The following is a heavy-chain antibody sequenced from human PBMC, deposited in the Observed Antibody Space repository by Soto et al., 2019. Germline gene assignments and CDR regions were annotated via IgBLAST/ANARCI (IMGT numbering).Heavy chain of an antibody. CDR1: GYSFTSYW. J-gene: IGHJ5*02. Sequence: PGESLKISCKGSGYSFTSYWIGWVRQMPGKGLEWMGIIYPGDSDTRYSPSFQGQVTISADKSISTAYLQWSSLKASDTAMYYCARLGLAYYDSSGFNWFDPWGQGTLVTVSS. CDR3: ARLGLAYYDSSGFNWFDP. V-gene: IGHV5-51*01. CDR2: IYPGDSDT. D-gene: IGHD3-22*01.